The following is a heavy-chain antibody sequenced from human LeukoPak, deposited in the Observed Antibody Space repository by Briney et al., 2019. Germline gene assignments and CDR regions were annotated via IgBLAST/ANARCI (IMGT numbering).Heavy chain of an antibody. CDR1: GFTFSSYG. V-gene: IGHV3-30*03. D-gene: IGHD3-22*01. CDR3: ARDLDSSGYYWGYFDY. J-gene: IGHJ4*02. CDR2: ISYDGSNK. Sequence: GGSLRLSCAASGFTFSSYGMHWVRQAPGKGLEWVAVISYDGSNKYYADSVKGRFTISRDNSKNTLYLQMNSLRAEDTAVYYCARDLDSSGYYWGYFDYWGQGTLVTVSS.